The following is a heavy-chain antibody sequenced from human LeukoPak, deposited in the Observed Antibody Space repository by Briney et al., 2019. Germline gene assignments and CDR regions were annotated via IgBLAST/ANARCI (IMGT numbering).Heavy chain of an antibody. J-gene: IGHJ4*02. CDR2: ISYDGSNK. CDR1: GFTFSSYG. CDR3: AKGTGRNSSIAASGT. V-gene: IGHV3-30*18. Sequence: GGSLRLSCAASGFTFSSYGMHWVRQAPGKGLEWVAVISYDGSNKYYADSVKGRFTISRDNSKNTLYLQVNSLRAEDTAVYYCAKGTGRNSSIAASGTWGQGTLVTVSS. D-gene: IGHD6-13*01.